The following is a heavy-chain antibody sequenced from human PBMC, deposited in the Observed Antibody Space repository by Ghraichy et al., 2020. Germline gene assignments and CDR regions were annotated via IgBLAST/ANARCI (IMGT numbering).Heavy chain of an antibody. CDR3: AGDRDGYKVVIY. V-gene: IGHV3-21*01. CDR2: ISSSSSNI. J-gene: IGHJ4*02. CDR1: GFTFSSYS. Sequence: GGSLRLSCAASGFTFSSYSMNWVRQAPGKGLEWVSTISSSSSNIYYADSVKGRFTISRDNAKNSLYLQMNSLRAEDTAVYYCAGDRDGYKVVIYWGQGTLVTVSS. D-gene: IGHD5-24*01.